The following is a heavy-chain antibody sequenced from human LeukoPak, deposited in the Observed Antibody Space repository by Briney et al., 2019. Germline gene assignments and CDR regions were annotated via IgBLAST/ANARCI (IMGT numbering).Heavy chain of an antibody. CDR1: GFTFSSYW. Sequence: GGSLRLSCAASGFTFSSYWRHWVRQAPGKGLVWVSRSNDNGRTTTYADSVKGRFTISRDNAKNTLYLQINSLRTDDTAVYYCAKDDSSSWLEYFQHWGQGTLVIVPS. CDR3: AKDDSSSWLEYFQH. D-gene: IGHD6-13*01. J-gene: IGHJ1*01. V-gene: IGHV3-74*01. CDR2: SNDNGRTT.